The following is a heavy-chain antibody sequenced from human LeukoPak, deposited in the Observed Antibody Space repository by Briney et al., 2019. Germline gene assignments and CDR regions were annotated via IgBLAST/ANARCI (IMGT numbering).Heavy chain of an antibody. CDR3: AKDPRGSYSRDYYYYMDV. CDR1: GFTFSSYG. CDR2: IWYDGSNK. V-gene: IGHV3-33*06. J-gene: IGHJ6*03. D-gene: IGHD1-26*01. Sequence: GRSLRLSCAASGFTFSSYGMHWVRQAPGKGLEWVAVIWYDGSNKYYADSVKGRFTISRDNSKNTLYLQMNSLRAEDAAVYYCAKDPRGSYSRDYYYYMDVWGQGTLVTVSS.